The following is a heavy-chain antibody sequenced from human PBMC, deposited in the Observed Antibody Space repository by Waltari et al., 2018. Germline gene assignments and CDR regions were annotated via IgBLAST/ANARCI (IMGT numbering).Heavy chain of an antibody. V-gene: IGHV1-2*01. CDR2: GNPKTAGT. J-gene: IGHJ4*02. D-gene: IGHD2-8*01. CDR3: ARDGSMKPFDY. CDR1: GYTLIDEY. Sequence: QIQLVQSGAEVKTPGASVKVSCKASGYTLIDEYIHWVRQAPGQGLDWMGRGNPKTAGTKYSQRLQGRVTSTRETSINTCYVEVSSLRSDDTAIYFCARDGSMKPFDYWGQGTQVTVSS.